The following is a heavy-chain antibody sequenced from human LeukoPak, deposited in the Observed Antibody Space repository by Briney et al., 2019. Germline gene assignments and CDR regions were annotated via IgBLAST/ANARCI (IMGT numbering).Heavy chain of an antibody. CDR2: IDTSGST. V-gene: IGHV4-38-2*02. D-gene: IGHD6-13*01. CDR3: ARAYSSSWLSAFDI. Sequence: PSETLSLTCTVSGYSLSSGFYWGWIRQSPGKGLEWIGYIDTSGSTNHNPSLKSQVTISSDTSKNQFSLKLSSVTAADTAVYYCARAYSSSWLSAFDIWGQGTMVTVSS. CDR1: GYSLSSGFY. J-gene: IGHJ3*02.